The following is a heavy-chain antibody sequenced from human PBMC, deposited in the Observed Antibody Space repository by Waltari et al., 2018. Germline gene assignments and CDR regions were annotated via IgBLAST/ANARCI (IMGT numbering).Heavy chain of an antibody. J-gene: IGHJ5*02. Sequence: SRYYWGWIRQPPGKGLEWIGSIYYSGSTYYNPSLKSRVTISVDTSKNQFSLKLSSVTAADTAVYYCARKKRSYSSSSGRNWFDPWGQGTLVTVSS. CDR3: ARKKRSYSSSSGRNWFDP. CDR1: SRYY. D-gene: IGHD6-6*01. CDR2: IYYSGST. V-gene: IGHV4-39*07.